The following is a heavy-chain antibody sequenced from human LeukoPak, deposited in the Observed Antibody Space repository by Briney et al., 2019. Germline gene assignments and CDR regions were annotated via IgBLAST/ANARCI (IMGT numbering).Heavy chain of an antibody. D-gene: IGHD6-13*01. CDR3: ASSNNEIAAAGAYFDY. CDR2: INHGGIT. Sequence: PSETLSLTCAVYGGSFSDYYWSWIRQPPGKGLEWIGEINHGGITNYNPSLKSRVTISVDTSKNQFSLKLSSVTAADTAVYYCASSNNEIAAAGAYFDYWGQGTLATVSS. V-gene: IGHV4-34*01. CDR1: GGSFSDYY. J-gene: IGHJ4*02.